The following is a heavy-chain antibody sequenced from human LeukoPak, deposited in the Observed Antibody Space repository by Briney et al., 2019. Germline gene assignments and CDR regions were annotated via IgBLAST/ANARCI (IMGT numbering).Heavy chain of an antibody. J-gene: IGHJ3*02. CDR1: GYTLTELS. CDR3: ASMRFSEWLFSHAFDI. Sequence: ASVKVSCKVSGYTLTELSMHWVRQAPGKGLEWMGGFDPEDGETIYAQKFQGRVTMTEDTSTDTAYMELSSLRSEDTAVYYCASMRFSEWLFSHAFDIWGQGTMVTVSS. D-gene: IGHD3-3*01. V-gene: IGHV1-24*01. CDR2: FDPEDGET.